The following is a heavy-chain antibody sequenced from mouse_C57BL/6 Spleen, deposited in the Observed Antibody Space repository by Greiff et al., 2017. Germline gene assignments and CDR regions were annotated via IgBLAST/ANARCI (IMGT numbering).Heavy chain of an antibody. CDR2: IHPNSGST. J-gene: IGHJ2*01. CDR1: GYTFTSYW. Sequence: QVQLQQPGAELVKPGASVKLSCKASGYTFTSYWMHWVKQRPGQGLEWIGMIHPNSGSTNYNEKFKNKATLTVDKSSSTAYMQLSSLTSEDSAVYYCARERIYDYDEDYWGQGTTLTVSA. V-gene: IGHV1-64*01. CDR3: ARERIYDYDEDY. D-gene: IGHD2-4*01.